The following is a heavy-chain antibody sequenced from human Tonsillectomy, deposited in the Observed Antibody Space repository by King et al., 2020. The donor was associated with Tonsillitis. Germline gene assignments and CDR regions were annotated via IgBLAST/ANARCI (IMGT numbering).Heavy chain of an antibody. V-gene: IGHV4-39*07. CDR3: ARQYPLSGRPQRDFDY. Sequence: QLQESGPGLVKPSETLSFTCTVSGGSISSSSYYWGWIRQPPGKGLEWIGSIYYSGSTYLNPSLKSRVTISIDTSKNQFSLRLSSVTAADTAVYYCARQYPLSGRPQRDFDYWGQGTLVTVSS. CDR2: IYYSGST. D-gene: IGHD6-19*01. J-gene: IGHJ4*02. CDR1: GGSISSSSYY.